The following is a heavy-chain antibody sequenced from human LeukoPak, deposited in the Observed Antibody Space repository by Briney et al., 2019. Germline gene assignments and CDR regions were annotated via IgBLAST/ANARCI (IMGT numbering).Heavy chain of an antibody. CDR2: IIPIFGTA. D-gene: IGHD6-13*01. J-gene: IGHJ6*03. V-gene: IGHV1-69*05. Sequence: SVKVSCKASGGTFSSYAISWVRQAPGQGLEWMGRIIPIFGTANYAQKFQGRVTITTDESTSTAYMELSSLRSGDTAVYYCARGSVAAAQSKVRSVHYYYYYMDVWGEGTTVTVSS. CDR1: GGTFSSYA. CDR3: ARGSVAAAQSKVRSVHYYYYYMDV.